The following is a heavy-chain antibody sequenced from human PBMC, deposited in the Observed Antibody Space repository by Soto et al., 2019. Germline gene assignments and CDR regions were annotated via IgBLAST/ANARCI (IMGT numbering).Heavy chain of an antibody. J-gene: IGHJ4*02. Sequence: QLQLQESGPGLVKPSETLSLTCTVSGDSISSNNYYWGWIRQPPGKGLEWIGSMYHSGHTYHNPSLKCRVSISVDTSKNRLSVNLRSVTAADTAVYYCARHRGATGPNYWGQGTLVTVSS. CDR3: ARHRGATGPNY. CDR1: GDSISSNNYY. V-gene: IGHV4-39*01. D-gene: IGHD1-26*01. CDR2: MYHSGHT.